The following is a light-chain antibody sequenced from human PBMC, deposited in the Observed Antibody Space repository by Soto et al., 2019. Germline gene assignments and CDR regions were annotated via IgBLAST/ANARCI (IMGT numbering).Light chain of an antibody. CDR3: QQDGSSLIT. CDR2: GAS. V-gene: IGKV3-20*01. Sequence: EIVLTQSPGTLSLSPGERATLSCRASQRVSSSYLAWYQQKPGQAPRHLIYGASSRSTGIPDLFSGSASGTYVPLAIGILEPEEVAEYYCQQDGSSLITFGQGTRLEIK. CDR1: QRVSSSY. J-gene: IGKJ5*01.